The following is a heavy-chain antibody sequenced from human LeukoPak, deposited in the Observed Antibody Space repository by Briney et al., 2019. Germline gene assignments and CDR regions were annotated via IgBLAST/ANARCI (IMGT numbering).Heavy chain of an antibody. CDR2: ISGTGITI. J-gene: IGHJ4*02. D-gene: IGHD4-17*01. CDR1: GFTFSSYR. V-gene: IGHV3-48*03. Sequence: GGSLRLSCAASGFTFSSYRMNWVRQAPGKGLEWLSYISGTGITIYYADSVKGRFTISRDNARNSLNLQMNSLRAEDTAVYYCAKTSPFTVNWGYFDYWGQGTLVTVSS. CDR3: AKTSPFTVNWGYFDY.